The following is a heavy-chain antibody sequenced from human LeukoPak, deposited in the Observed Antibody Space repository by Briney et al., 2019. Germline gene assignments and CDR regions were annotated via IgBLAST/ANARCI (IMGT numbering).Heavy chain of an antibody. V-gene: IGHV3-11*03. CDR2: TSDTGTYT. D-gene: IGHD4-11*01. CDR1: MLSFYVYY. J-gene: IGHJ4*02. Sequence: PGGSLRLSCGVSMLSFYVYYMSWIRQTPGKGLEWLSFTSDTGTYTDYADSVKGRFTVSRDNAKNSLFLQMSSLRAEATAVYYCPSVNYHRLDSGAQGTLVTVSS. CDR3: PSVNYHRLDS.